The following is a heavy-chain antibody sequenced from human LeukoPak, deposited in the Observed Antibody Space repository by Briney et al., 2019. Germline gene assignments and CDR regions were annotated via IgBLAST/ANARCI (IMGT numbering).Heavy chain of an antibody. V-gene: IGHV4-31*03. Sequence: PSETLSLTCTVSGGSISSGGYYWSWIRQHPGKGLEWIGYIYYSGSTYYNPSLKSRVTISVDTSKNQFSLKLSSVTAADTAVYYCVRGLRPTVVVAAYFDYWGQGTLVTVSS. CDR3: VRGLRPTVVVAAYFDY. CDR1: GGSISSGGYY. J-gene: IGHJ4*02. CDR2: IYYSGST. D-gene: IGHD2-15*01.